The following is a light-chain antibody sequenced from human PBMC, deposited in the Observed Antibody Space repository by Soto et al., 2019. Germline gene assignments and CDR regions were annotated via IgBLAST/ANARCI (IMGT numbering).Light chain of an antibody. CDR2: DNN. J-gene: IGLJ3*02. V-gene: IGLV1-51*01. CDR3: GTWDTSLSVGV. Sequence: QSVLTQPPSVSAAPGQRVTISCSGSSSNLGNNYVSWYQQLPGAAPKLLIYDNNKRPSGIPDRFSGSKSGTSATLGIIGLQTGDEADYYCGTWDTSLSVGVFGGGTKLTVL. CDR1: SSNLGNNY.